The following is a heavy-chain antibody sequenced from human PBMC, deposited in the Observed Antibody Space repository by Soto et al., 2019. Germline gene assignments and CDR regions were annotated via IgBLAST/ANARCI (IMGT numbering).Heavy chain of an antibody. J-gene: IGHJ4*02. CDR1: GYTFISYD. Sequence: QVQLVQSGAEVKKPGASVKVSCKASGYTFISYDINWVRQATGQGLEWMGWMNPNTGDTGYAQKFQGRVTMTRNTSINYANLELRSLSSDDTAVYFCARGDGYICDYWGQGTLVTVSS. V-gene: IGHV1-8*01. CDR2: MNPNTGDT. D-gene: IGHD5-12*01. CDR3: ARGDGYICDY.